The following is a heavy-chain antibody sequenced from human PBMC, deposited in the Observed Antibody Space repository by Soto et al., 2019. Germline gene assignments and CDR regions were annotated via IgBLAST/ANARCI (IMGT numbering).Heavy chain of an antibody. Sequence: QVQLVQSGAEVKKPGASVQVSCKPSGYTFTTYAIHWVRQAPGQSLEWMAWIHTGNGNTKYSPRFQGRVTITRDTSASTAYMELSSLRSEDTAVYYCAISLRLGESFDSWGQGTLVTVSS. CDR2: IHTGNGNT. CDR1: GYTFTTYA. J-gene: IGHJ4*02. CDR3: AISLRLGESFDS. D-gene: IGHD3-16*01. V-gene: IGHV1-3*04.